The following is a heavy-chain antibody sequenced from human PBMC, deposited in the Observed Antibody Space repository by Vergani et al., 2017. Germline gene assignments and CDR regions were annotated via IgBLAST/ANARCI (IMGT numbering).Heavy chain of an antibody. J-gene: IGHJ6*02. CDR3: ARDRRGVVVPYYYGMDV. Sequence: QVQLQESGPGLVKPSQTLSLTCTVSGGSISSGGYYWSWIRQHPGKGLEWIGYTYYSGSTYYNPPLKSRVTLSVDTSKNQLSLKLSAVTAADTAVYYCARDRRGVVVPYYYGMDVWGQGTTVTVSS. CDR1: GGSISSGGYY. V-gene: IGHV4-31*03. D-gene: IGHD3-10*01. CDR2: TYYSGST.